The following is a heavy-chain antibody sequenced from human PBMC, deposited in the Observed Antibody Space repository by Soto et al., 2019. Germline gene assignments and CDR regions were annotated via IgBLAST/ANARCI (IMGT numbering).Heavy chain of an antibody. CDR3: ASQPRTSSWYRQGTYYYYGMDV. CDR1: GYSFTSYW. Sequence: PGESLKISCKGSGYSFTSYWISWVRQMPGKGLELMGRIDPSGSYTNYSPSFQGHVTISADNSISTAYLQWSSLKASDTAMYYCASQPRTSSWYRQGTYYYYGMDVWGQGTTVTVSS. CDR2: IDPSGSYT. V-gene: IGHV5-10-1*01. D-gene: IGHD6-13*01. J-gene: IGHJ6*02.